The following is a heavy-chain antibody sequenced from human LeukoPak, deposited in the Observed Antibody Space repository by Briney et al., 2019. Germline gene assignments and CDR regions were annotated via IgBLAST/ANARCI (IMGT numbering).Heavy chain of an antibody. CDR2: ISSSSSTI. CDR1: GFTFSIYS. Sequence: PGGSLRLSCAASGFTFSIYSMNWVRQAPGKGLEWVSYISSSSSTIHYADSVKGRFTISRDNAKNSLYLQMNSLRAEDTAVYYCAGAVVGVDYWGQGTLVTVSS. CDR3: AGAVVGVDY. D-gene: IGHD1-26*01. J-gene: IGHJ4*02. V-gene: IGHV3-48*01.